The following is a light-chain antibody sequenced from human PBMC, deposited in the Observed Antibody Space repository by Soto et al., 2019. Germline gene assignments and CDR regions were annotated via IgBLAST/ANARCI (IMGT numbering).Light chain of an antibody. CDR3: QQRSNWPT. Sequence: EIVMTQSPATLSVSPGERATLSCRASHSVRSDLAWYQQKPGQSPRLLIFDASTRATGIPARFSGSGSGTEFTLTIRNLQSEDFAVYYCQQRSNWPTFGQGTKVDIK. CDR1: HSVRSD. J-gene: IGKJ1*01. CDR2: DAS. V-gene: IGKV3-15*01.